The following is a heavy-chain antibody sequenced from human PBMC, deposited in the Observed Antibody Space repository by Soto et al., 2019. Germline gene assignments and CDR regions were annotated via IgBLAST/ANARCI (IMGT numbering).Heavy chain of an antibody. V-gene: IGHV3-30*18. J-gene: IGHJ4*02. CDR2: ISFDGSTE. D-gene: IGHD2-2*01. CDR1: GLTFSNYG. CDR3: AKEGNVLGAPGYLPFDY. Sequence: QVYLVESGGGVVQPGRSLRLSCAASGLTFSNYGMHWVRQAPGKGLEWVAVISFDGSTEYYADSVKGRFTISRDNSKNTLSLQMNSLRAEDTAVYYCAKEGNVLGAPGYLPFDYWGQGTLVIVSS.